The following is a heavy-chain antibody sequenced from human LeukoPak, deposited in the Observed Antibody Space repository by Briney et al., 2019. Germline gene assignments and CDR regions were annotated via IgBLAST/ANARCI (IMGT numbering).Heavy chain of an antibody. J-gene: IGHJ5*02. Sequence: RSSETLSLTCTVSGGSVNNSPYYWGWIRQPPGKGLEWIGTISYSGTTYYNPSLKSRVTITVDMSKNQFALKLNSVSAADTAVYYCARGGGSGWYSSENWFDPWGQGTLVTVSS. CDR2: ISYSGTT. CDR3: ARGGGSGWYSSENWFDP. D-gene: IGHD6-19*01. CDR1: GGSVNNSPYY. V-gene: IGHV4-39*06.